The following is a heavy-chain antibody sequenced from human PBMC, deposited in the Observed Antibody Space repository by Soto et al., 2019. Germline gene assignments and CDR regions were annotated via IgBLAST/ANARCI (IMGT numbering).Heavy chain of an antibody. V-gene: IGHV4-31*03. D-gene: IGHD2-2*01. CDR2: IYYSGST. CDR1: GGSISSGGYY. CDR3: ARDPLGYCSSTSCYGGSDAFDI. J-gene: IGHJ3*02. Sequence: SETLSLTCTVSGGSISSGGYYWIWIRQHPGKGLEWIGYIYYSGSTYYNPSLKSRVTISVDTSKNQFSLKLSSVTAADTAVYYCARDPLGYCSSTSCYGGSDAFDIWGQGTMVTVSS.